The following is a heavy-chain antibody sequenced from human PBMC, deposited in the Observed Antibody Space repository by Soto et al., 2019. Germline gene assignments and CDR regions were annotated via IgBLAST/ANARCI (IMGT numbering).Heavy chain of an antibody. Sequence: ASVKVSCKASGYTFTGYYMHWVRQAPGQGLEGMGWINPNSGGTNYAQKFQGWVTMTRDTSISTAYMELSRLRSDDTAVYYCARGGSLWFGELSAYYYGMDVWGQGTTVTVSS. V-gene: IGHV1-2*04. CDR3: ARGGSLWFGELSAYYYGMDV. D-gene: IGHD3-10*01. J-gene: IGHJ6*02. CDR1: GYTFTGYY. CDR2: INPNSGGT.